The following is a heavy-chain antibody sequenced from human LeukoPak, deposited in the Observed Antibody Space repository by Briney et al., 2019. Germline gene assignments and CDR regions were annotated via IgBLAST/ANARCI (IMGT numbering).Heavy chain of an antibody. CDR3: ARDLPSSGWYDAFDI. CDR1: GFTFSSYW. CDR2: INSDGSST. D-gene: IGHD6-19*01. J-gene: IGHJ3*02. V-gene: IGHV3-74*01. Sequence: GGSLRLSCAASGFTFSSYWMHWVRQAPGKGLVWVSRINSDGSSTSYAVSVKGRFTISRDNAKNTLYLQMNSLRAEDTAVYYCARDLPSSGWYDAFDIWGQGTMVTVSS.